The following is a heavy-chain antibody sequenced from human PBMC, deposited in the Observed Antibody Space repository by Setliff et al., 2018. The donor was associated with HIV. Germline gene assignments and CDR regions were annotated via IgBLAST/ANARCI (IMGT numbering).Heavy chain of an antibody. CDR2: IYPGDSAT. CDR1: GYSLTSYW. J-gene: IGHJ6*03. Sequence: PGESLKISCKGSGYSLTSYWLGWVRQMPGKGLEWMGIIYPGDSATRYSTSFQGQVTISDDKSISTAYLQWSSLKASDTAMYYCAIHGGLRGYSYGPVDYYYYYMGVWGKGTTVTVSS. V-gene: IGHV5-51*01. CDR3: AIHGGLRGYSYGPVDYYYYYMGV. D-gene: IGHD5-18*01.